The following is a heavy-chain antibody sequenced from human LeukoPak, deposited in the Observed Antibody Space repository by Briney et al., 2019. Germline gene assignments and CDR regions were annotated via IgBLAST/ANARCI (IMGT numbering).Heavy chain of an antibody. CDR1: GFTFSSCS. D-gene: IGHD3-9*01. CDR2: ISSSSSYI. V-gene: IGHV3-21*01. J-gene: IGHJ4*02. Sequence: GGSLRLSCAASGFTFSSCSMNWVRQAPGKGLEWVSSISSSSSYIYYADSVKGRFTISRDNAKNSLYLQMNSLRAEDTAVYYCARGRRSLTGYLDYWGQGTLVTASS. CDR3: ARGRRSLTGYLDY.